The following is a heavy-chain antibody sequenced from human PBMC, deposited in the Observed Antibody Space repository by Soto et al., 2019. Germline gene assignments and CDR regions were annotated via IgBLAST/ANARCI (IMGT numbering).Heavy chain of an antibody. V-gene: IGHV4-30-2*01. J-gene: IGHJ4*02. CDR1: GGSISSGGYS. CDR2: IYHSGST. D-gene: IGHD4-17*01. CDR3: ARGVYGDYGEPYYFDY. Sequence: SETLSLTCAVSGGSISSGGYSWSWIRQPPGKGLEWIGYIYHSGSTYYNPSLKSRVTISVDRSKNQFSLKLSSVTAADTAVYYCARGVYGDYGEPYYFDYWGQGTLVTVSS.